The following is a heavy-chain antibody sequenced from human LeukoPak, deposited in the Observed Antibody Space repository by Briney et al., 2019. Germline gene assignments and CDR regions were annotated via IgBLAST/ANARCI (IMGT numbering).Heavy chain of an antibody. V-gene: IGHV4-59*01. J-gene: IGHJ4*02. CDR3: ARGNSGGRFYYFDY. Sequence: SETLSLTCTVSGGSISSYYWSWIRQPPGKGLEWIGYIYYSGCTNYNPSLKSRVTISVDTSKNQFSLKLSSVTAADTAVYYCARGNSGGRFYYFDYWGQGTLVTVSS. D-gene: IGHD2-15*01. CDR1: GGSISSYY. CDR2: IYYSGCT.